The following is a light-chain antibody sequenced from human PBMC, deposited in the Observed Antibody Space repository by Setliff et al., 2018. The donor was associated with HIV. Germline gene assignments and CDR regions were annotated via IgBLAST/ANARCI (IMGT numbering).Light chain of an antibody. CDR2: RNN. Sequence: QSVLTQPPSASGTPGQRVTISCSGSSSNIGSNIVNWYQHLPGTAPKLLIYRNNQRPSGVPDRFSGSKSGTSASLAISGLQSEDEADYYCSSYAGSNSIYLFGTGTKVTVL. CDR3: SSYAGSNSIYL. V-gene: IGLV1-44*01. CDR1: SSNIGSNI. J-gene: IGLJ1*01.